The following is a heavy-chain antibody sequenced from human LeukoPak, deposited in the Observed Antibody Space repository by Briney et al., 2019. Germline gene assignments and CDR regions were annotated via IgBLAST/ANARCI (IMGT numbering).Heavy chain of an antibody. D-gene: IGHD1-26*01. J-gene: IGHJ3*02. CDR2: IYHSGST. Sequence: PSETLSLTCTVSGGSISSSSYYWGWIRQPPGKGLEWIGEIYHSGSTNYNPSLKSRVTISVDTSKNQFSLKLSSVTAADTAVYYCARDTRSYWLSVDAFDIWGQGTMVTVSS. V-gene: IGHV4-39*07. CDR3: ARDTRSYWLSVDAFDI. CDR1: GGSISSSSYY.